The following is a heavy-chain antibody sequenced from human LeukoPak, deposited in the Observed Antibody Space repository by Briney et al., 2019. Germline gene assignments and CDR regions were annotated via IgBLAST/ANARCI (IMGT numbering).Heavy chain of an antibody. D-gene: IGHD3-9*01. CDR3: ARDRNPYYDILTGPSGGP. CDR2: ISYDGSNK. V-gene: IGHV3-30*04. CDR1: GFTFSSYV. Sequence: QPGGSLRLSCAASGFTFSSYVTHWVRQAPGKGLEWVAVISYDGSNKYYADSVKGRFTISRDNSKNTLYLQMNSLRAEDTAVYYCARDRNPYYDILTGPSGGPWGQGTLVTVSS. J-gene: IGHJ5*02.